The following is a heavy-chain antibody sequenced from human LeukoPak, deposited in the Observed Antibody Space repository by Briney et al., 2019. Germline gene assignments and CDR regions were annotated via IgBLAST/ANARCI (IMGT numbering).Heavy chain of an antibody. CDR2: IGTTDGST. J-gene: IGHJ6*02. D-gene: IGHD2/OR15-2a*01. Sequence: GSPRLSCAASGFSFSGYAMSWVRQDPEKGLEWVSHIGTTDGSTFYADSVKGRFTISRDNSKNTLYLQMNCLRAEDTAVYFCARKHLQTPFVFLDVWGQGTTVTVSS. CDR3: ARKHLQTPFVFLDV. V-gene: IGHV3-23*01. CDR1: GFSFSGYA.